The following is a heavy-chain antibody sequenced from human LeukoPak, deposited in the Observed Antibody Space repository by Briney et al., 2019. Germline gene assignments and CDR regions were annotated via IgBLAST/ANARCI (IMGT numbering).Heavy chain of an antibody. Sequence: GGSLRLSCAASGFTFSSYSMNWVRQTPGKGLEWVSSISSSSSYIYYADSVKGRFTISRDNAKNSLYLQMNSLRAEDTAVYYCARDRVGGYRDAFGIWGQGTMVTVSS. CDR3: ARDRVGGYRDAFGI. V-gene: IGHV3-21*01. D-gene: IGHD5-18*01. CDR2: ISSSSSYI. CDR1: GFTFSSYS. J-gene: IGHJ3*02.